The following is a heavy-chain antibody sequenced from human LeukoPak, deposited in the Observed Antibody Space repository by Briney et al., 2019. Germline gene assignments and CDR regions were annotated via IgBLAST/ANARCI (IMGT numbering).Heavy chain of an antibody. CDR3: ARRSYYGSGSPYYFDY. D-gene: IGHD3-10*01. J-gene: IGHJ4*02. CDR2: IKQDGSDR. V-gene: IGHV3-7*03. Sequence: GGSLRLSCAASGFTFRNYWMSWVRQAPGTGLEWVANIKQDGSDRNYVTSVRGRFTISRDNAESSLFLQMNSLRAEDTAVYYCARRSYYGSGSPYYFDYWGQGTLVTVSS. CDR1: GFTFRNYW.